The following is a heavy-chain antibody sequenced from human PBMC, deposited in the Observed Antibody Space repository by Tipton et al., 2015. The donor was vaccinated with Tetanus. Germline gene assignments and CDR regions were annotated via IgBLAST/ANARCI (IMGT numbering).Heavy chain of an antibody. CDR2: ISVYNGNT. CDR3: ARVPTNPLAVDRPTDY. CDR1: GYTFNTFG. Sequence: QLVQSGPEVKKPGAPVKVSCKASGYTFNTFGISWVRQAPGQGLEWMGWISVYNGNTNYAQKVQGRVTMTTDTPTSTAYMELRSLRSDDTAVYYCARVPTNPLAVDRPTDYWGQGTLVTVSS. D-gene: IGHD6-19*01. V-gene: IGHV1-18*01. J-gene: IGHJ4*02.